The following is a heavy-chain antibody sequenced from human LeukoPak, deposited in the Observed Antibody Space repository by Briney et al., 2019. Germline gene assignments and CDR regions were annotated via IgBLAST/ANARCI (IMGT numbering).Heavy chain of an antibody. J-gene: IGHJ4*02. V-gene: IGHV4-30-2*01. CDR3: ASRIAAAGTGY. D-gene: IGHD6-13*01. Sequence: SQTLSLTCAVSGGSISSGGYSWSWIRQPPGKGLEWIGYIYHSGSTYYNPSLKSRVTISVDTSKNQFSLKLSSVTAADTAVYYCASRIAAAGTGYWGQGTLVTVSS. CDR2: IYHSGST. CDR1: GGSISSGGYS.